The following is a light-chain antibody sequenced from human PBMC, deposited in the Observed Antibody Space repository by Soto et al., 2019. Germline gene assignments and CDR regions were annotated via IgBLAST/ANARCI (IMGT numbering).Light chain of an antibody. CDR3: ATWDSSLGGGVV. Sequence: QSVLTQPPSVSAAPGQTVTISCSGGSSNIGNNYVSWYQYIPGTAPKVVIYDSSKRPSGIPDRFSGSKSGTSATLGITGLQTGDEADYYCATWDSSLGGGVVFGGGTKLTVL. V-gene: IGLV1-51*01. CDR1: SSNIGNNY. J-gene: IGLJ2*01. CDR2: DSS.